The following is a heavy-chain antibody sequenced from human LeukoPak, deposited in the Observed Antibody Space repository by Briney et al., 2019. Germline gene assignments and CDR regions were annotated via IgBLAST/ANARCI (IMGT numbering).Heavy chain of an antibody. V-gene: IGHV3-23*01. CDR3: ANRPRPPTPFDY. CDR1: GFTVSSNY. CDR2: ISGSGGST. J-gene: IGHJ4*02. Sequence: PGGSLRLSCAASGFTVSSNYMSWVRQAPGKGLEWVSAISGSGGSTYYADSVKGRFTISRDNSKNTLYLQMNSLRAEDTAVYYCANRPRPPTPFDYWGQGTLVTVSS. D-gene: IGHD6-6*01.